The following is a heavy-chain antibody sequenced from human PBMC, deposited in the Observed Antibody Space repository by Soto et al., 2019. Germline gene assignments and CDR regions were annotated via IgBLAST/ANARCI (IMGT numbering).Heavy chain of an antibody. D-gene: IGHD2-15*01. CDR1: GGSFSGYY. Sequence: SETLSLTCAVYGGSFSGYYWSWIRQPPGKGLEWIGEINHSGSTNYNPSLKSRVTISVDTSKNQFSLELSSVTAADTAVYYCARQGGYCSGGGCYSVWFDRWGQGSLVTVS. CDR2: INHSGST. V-gene: IGHV4-34*01. CDR3: ARQGGYCSGGGCYSVWFDR. J-gene: IGHJ5*02.